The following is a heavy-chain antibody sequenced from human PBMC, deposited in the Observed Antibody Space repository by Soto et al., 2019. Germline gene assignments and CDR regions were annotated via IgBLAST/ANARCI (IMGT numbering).Heavy chain of an antibody. CDR1: GYTFTNYA. CDR3: ARDAQQLVAGYFQY. J-gene: IGHJ1*01. CDR2: INADNGNT. V-gene: IGHV1-3*05. D-gene: IGHD6-13*01. Sequence: QVQLVQSGAEEKKPGAAVKVSCKTSGYTFTNYAMHWVRQAPGQRLEWMGWINADNGNTKYSQKFQGSVTITRDTXXNIAYMELSSLRSEDTAVYYCARDAQQLVAGYFQYWGQGTLVSVSS.